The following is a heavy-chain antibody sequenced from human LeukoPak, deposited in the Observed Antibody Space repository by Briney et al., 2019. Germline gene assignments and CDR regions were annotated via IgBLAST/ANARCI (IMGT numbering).Heavy chain of an antibody. V-gene: IGHV2-5*02. CDR1: GFSLSTSGVG. J-gene: IGHJ3*02. D-gene: IGHD2-21*02. Sequence: SGPTLVKPTQTLTLTCTFSGFSLSTSGVGVGWIRQPPGKALEWLALIYWDDDKRYSPSLKSRLTITKDTSKNQVVLTMTNMDPVDTATYYCAPPCGGDCHDAFDIWGQGTMVTVSS. CDR3: APPCGGDCHDAFDI. CDR2: IYWDDDK.